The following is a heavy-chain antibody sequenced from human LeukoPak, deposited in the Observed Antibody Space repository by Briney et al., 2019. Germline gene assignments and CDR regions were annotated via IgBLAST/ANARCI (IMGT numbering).Heavy chain of an antibody. V-gene: IGHV3-21*01. CDR2: ISSSSSSYI. D-gene: IGHD1-1*01. CDR3: AKNGGWYAFDI. CDR1: GFTFSSYS. Sequence: GGSLRLSXAASGFTFSSYSMNWVRQAPGKGLEWVSSISSSSSSYIYYADSVKGRFTISRDNAKNSLYLQMNSLRAEDTAVYYCAKNGGWYAFDIWGQGTMVTVSS. J-gene: IGHJ3*02.